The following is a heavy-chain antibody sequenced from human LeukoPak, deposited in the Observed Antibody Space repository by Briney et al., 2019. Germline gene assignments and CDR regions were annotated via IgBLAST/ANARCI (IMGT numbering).Heavy chain of an antibody. V-gene: IGHV1-8*01. CDR3: ASELGHYYYGMDL. CDR2: MNPNSGNT. Sequence: ASVKLSCKAYGYTFTSYDINWVRQATGQGLEWMGWMNPNSGNTGYAQKFQGRVTMTRNTSISTGYMELSSLRSEDTAVYYCASELGHYYYGMDLWGQGTTVTVSS. J-gene: IGHJ6*02. D-gene: IGHD3/OR15-3a*01. CDR1: GYTFTSYD.